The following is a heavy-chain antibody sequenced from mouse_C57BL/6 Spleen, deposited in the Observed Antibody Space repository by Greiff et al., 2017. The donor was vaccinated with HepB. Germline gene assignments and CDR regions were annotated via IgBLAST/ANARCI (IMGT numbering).Heavy chain of an antibody. CDR3: ARVGYYGSKPFDY. J-gene: IGHJ2*01. CDR1: GYSITSGYY. D-gene: IGHD1-1*01. V-gene: IGHV3-6*01. Sequence: EVKLMESGPGLVKPSQSLSLTCSVTGYSITSGYYWNWIRQFPGNKLEWMGYISYDGSNNYNPSLKNRISITRDTSKNQLFLKLNSVTTEDTATYYCARVGYYGSKPFDYWGQGTTLTVSS. CDR2: ISYDGSN.